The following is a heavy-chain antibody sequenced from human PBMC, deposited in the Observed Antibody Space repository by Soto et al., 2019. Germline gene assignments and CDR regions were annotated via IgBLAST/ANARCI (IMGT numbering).Heavy chain of an antibody. CDR2: LQSGGTT. CDR3: ARIRYCSGGTWYSGWYFDL. CDR1: GFTVSSHH. J-gene: IGHJ2*01. D-gene: IGHD2-15*01. Sequence: EVQLVESGGGLIQPGGSLRLSCAASGFTVSSHHMSWVRQAPGKGLGWVSVLQSGGTTYYADFVKGRFTISRDTSKDTLYLQMNSLRAEDTAVYYCARIRYCSGGTWYSGWYFDLWGRGTLVTVSS. V-gene: IGHV3-53*01.